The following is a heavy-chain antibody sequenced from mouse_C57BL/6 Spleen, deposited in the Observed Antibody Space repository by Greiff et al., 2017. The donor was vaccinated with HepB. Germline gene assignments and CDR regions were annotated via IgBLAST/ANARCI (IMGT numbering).Heavy chain of an antibody. D-gene: IGHD2-12*01. J-gene: IGHJ2*01. V-gene: IGHV5-4*03. CDR3: ARDLRRRGYFDY. CDR1: GFTFSSYA. CDR2: ISDGGSYT. Sequence: EVKLVESGGGLVKPGGSLKLSCAASGFTFSSYAMSWVRQTPEKRLEWVATISDGGSYTYYPDNVKGRFTISRDNAKNNLYLQMSHLKSEDTAMYYCARDLRRRGYFDYWGQGTTLTVSS.